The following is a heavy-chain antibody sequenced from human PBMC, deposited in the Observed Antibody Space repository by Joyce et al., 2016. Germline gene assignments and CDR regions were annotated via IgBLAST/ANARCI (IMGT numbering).Heavy chain of an antibody. CDR1: GFICSSRE. V-gene: IGHV3-48*03. Sequence: EVQLVESGGGLVQPGGSLILCCAASGFICSSRERNWVRQAPGKGLEWIAYISRSGDLIHYAGAVRGRFTISKDNAGSSLYLQMESLRAEDTAMYYGAGPSCAVWGQGSLVTVSS. J-gene: IGHJ4*02. CDR2: ISRSGDLI. CDR3: AGPSCAV.